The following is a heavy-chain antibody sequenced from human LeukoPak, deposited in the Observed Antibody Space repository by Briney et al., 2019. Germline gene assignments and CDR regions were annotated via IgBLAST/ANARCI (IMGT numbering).Heavy chain of an antibody. D-gene: IGHD1-26*01. V-gene: IGHV3-9*01. CDR2: ITWNTDTI. J-gene: IGHJ4*02. CDR1: GFTFDDYA. Sequence: GGSLRLSCAASGFTFDDYAMHWVRPGPGKGLEWISGITWNTDTIGYADSVMGRFTISRDNAKNSLYLHMNSLRAEDTALYYCAKDISVGTTPYYFDSWGQGTLVTVSS. CDR3: AKDISVGTTPYYFDS.